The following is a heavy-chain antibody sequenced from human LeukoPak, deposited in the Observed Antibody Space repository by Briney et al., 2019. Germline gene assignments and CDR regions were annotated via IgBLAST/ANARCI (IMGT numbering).Heavy chain of an antibody. CDR2: INSDGSST. D-gene: IGHD3-10*02. Sequence: GGSLRLSCAASGFTFSSYWMHWVRQAPGKGLVWVSRINSDGSSTSYADSVKGRYTISRDNAKNTLYLQMNSLRAEDTAVYYCAELGITMIGGVWGKGTTVTISS. CDR3: AELGITMIGGV. CDR1: GFTFSSYW. V-gene: IGHV3-74*01. J-gene: IGHJ6*04.